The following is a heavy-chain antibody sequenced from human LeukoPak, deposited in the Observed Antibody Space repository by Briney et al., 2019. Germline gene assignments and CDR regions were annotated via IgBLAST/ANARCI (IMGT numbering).Heavy chain of an antibody. Sequence: SETLSLTCTVSGGSISRYYWSWIRQSAGKGLEWVGRIYASVSTNYNPYFKSRLTISVDKSKNHFSLKLTSVTAADTAIYYCARDSVEIGAYNDPFDIWGQGTMVTVSS. CDR3: ARDSVEIGAYNDPFDI. V-gene: IGHV4-4*07. J-gene: IGHJ3*02. CDR2: IYASVST. D-gene: IGHD5/OR15-5a*01. CDR1: GGSISRYY.